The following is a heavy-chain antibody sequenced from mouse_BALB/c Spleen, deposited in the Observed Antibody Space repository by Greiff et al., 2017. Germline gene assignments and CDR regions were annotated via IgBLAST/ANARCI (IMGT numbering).Heavy chain of an antibody. CDR1: GFTFSSFG. J-gene: IGHJ2*01. CDR3: ARDPLMITTRGPFDY. V-gene: IGHV5-17*02. D-gene: IGHD2-4*01. Sequence: DVHLVESGGGLVQPGGSRKLSCASSGFTFSSFGMHWVRQAPEKGLEWVAYISSGSSTIYYADTVKGRFTISRDNPKNTLFLQMTSLRSEDTAMYYCARDPLMITTRGPFDYWGQGTTLTVSS. CDR2: ISSGSSTI.